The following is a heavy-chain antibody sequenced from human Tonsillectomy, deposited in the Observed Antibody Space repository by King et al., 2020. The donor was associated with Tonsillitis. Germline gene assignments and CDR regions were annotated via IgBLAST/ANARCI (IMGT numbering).Heavy chain of an antibody. CDR3: ARDLALYCGGDCYTPFDY. J-gene: IGHJ4*02. CDR1: GFTFDDYG. V-gene: IGHV3-20*01. D-gene: IGHD2-21*01. CDR2: INWNGGST. Sequence: VQLVESGGGVVRPGGSLRLSCAASGFTFDDYGMSWVRQAPGKGLEWVSGINWNGGSTGYADSVKGRFTISRDNAKNSLYLQMNGLRAEDTALYHCARDLALYCGGDCYTPFDYWGQGTLVTVSS.